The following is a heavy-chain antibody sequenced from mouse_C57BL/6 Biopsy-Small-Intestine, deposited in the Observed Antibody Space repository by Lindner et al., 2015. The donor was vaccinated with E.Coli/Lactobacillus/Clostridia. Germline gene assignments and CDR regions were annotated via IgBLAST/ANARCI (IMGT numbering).Heavy chain of an antibody. CDR2: IYPGGGYT. CDR3: ARGSPYYYGSSLYFDY. CDR1: GYTFTNYW. V-gene: IGHV1-63*01. J-gene: IGHJ2*01. D-gene: IGHD1-1*01. Sequence: VQLQESGGELVRPGTSVKMSCKASGYTFTNYWIGWAKQRPGHGLEWIGDIYPGGGYTNYTEKFKGKATLTADKSSSTAYMHFSSLTSEDSAIYYCARGSPYYYGSSLYFDYWGQGTTLIVSS.